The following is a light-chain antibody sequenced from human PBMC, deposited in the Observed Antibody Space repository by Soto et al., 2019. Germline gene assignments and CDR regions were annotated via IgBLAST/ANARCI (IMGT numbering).Light chain of an antibody. CDR2: DVS. CDR1: QSVSSSY. Sequence: EIVLTQSPGTLSLSPGERATLSCRASQSVSSSYLAWYQQKPGQAPRLLIYDVSSRATGIPDRFSGSGSGTDFSLTISRLEPEDFAVYYCQQYGSSPRYTFGQGTKLEIK. V-gene: IGKV3-20*01. CDR3: QQYGSSPRYT. J-gene: IGKJ2*01.